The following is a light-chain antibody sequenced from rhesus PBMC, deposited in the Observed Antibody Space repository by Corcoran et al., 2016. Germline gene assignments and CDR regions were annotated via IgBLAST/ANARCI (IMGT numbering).Light chain of an antibody. V-gene: IGKV1-25*01. CDR3: QHAYSTPWT. CDR2: YVS. J-gene: IGKJ1*01. CDR1: QGINNN. Sequence: DIQMTQSPSSLSASVGDTVTITCRASQGINNNLAWYQQRPGKAPKLLIYYVSTLQSGVPSRFIGSGSGTDFTLTLSRLQPEDFATYFCQHAYSTPWTFGQGTKVEIK.